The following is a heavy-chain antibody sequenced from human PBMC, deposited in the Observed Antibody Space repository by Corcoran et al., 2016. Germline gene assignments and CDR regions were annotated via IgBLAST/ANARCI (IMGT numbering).Heavy chain of an antibody. CDR3: TTDHFPPGIAAAGRNYYYGMDV. CDR1: GFTFSNAW. V-gene: IGHV3-15*07. D-gene: IGHD6-13*01. Sequence: EVQLVESGGDLVKPGGSLRLSCAASGFTFSNAWMNWVRQAPGKGLEWVGRIKSKTDGGTTDSAAPVKGRFTISRDDSKNTLYLQMNSLKAEDTAVYYCTTDHFPPGIAAAGRNYYYGMDVWGQGTTVTVSS. CDR2: IKSKTDGGTT. J-gene: IGHJ6*02.